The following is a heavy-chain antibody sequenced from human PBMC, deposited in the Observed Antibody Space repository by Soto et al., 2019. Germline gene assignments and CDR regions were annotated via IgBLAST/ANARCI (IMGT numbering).Heavy chain of an antibody. CDR1: GYTFTDYY. CDR3: ARGEALTRGEAFDI. CDR2: INPNSGGT. J-gene: IGHJ3*02. D-gene: IGHD3-10*01. V-gene: IGHV1-2*04. Sequence: ASVKVSCKASGYTFTDYYMHWVRQAPGQGLEWMGWINPNSGGTNYAQKFQGWVTMTRDTSISTAYMELSRLRSDDTAVYYCARGEALTRGEAFDIWGQGTMVTVSS.